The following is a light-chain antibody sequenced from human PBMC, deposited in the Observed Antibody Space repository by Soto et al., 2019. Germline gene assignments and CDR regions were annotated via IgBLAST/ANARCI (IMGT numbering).Light chain of an antibody. J-gene: IGKJ1*01. CDR3: QQYKSFWT. CDR2: DAS. Sequence: DIQMTQSPSTLSASVGDRVTITCRASQSISSWLAWYQQKPGKAPKLLMYDASNLESGVPSRFSGSGSGTEFTLTISSLQPDDFATYYCQQYKSFWTFGQGTNVDIK. CDR1: QSISSW. V-gene: IGKV1-5*01.